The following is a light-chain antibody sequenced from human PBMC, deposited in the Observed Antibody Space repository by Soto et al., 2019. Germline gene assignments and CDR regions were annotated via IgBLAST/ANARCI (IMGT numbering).Light chain of an antibody. CDR2: AAS. V-gene: IGKV1-39*01. Sequence: DIPMTQSPSSLSASIGDRVSIICRASESIRIHLNWYQQKPGKAPRLLIYAASRLQSGVPSRFSGTGSGTDFTLTISSLQPEAFAIYYCQQTFGKPLVTFGQGTRLEIK. CDR3: QQTFGKPLVT. J-gene: IGKJ5*01. CDR1: ESIRIH.